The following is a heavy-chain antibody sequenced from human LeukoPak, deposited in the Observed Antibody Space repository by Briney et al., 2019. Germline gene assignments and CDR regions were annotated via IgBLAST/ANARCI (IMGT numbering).Heavy chain of an antibody. J-gene: IGHJ4*02. CDR3: AKEPRYCGGDCFSLLDC. D-gene: IGHD2-21*02. CDR2: ISGGDVSL. Sequence: GGPLRLFCAASGFTFCSYSIRWVPHAPGKGLEWVSHISGGDVSLYYAHSVKSRFTISKDNSRNTLYLQMNSLRAEDTAVYYCAKEPRYCGGDCFSLLDCWGQGTLVTVSS. V-gene: IGHV3-23*01. CDR1: GFTFCSYS.